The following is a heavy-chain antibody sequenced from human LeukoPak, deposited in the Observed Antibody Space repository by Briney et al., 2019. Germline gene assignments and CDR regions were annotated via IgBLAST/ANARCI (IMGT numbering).Heavy chain of an antibody. Sequence: SETLSLTCTVSGGSMSPYHWGWIRQPPGKGLEWTGYIYYSGSTNYNPSLKSRVTISVDTSKSQFSLKLSSVTAADTAIYYCARAVSGRFDYWGQGTLVTVSS. CDR2: IYYSGST. CDR1: GGSMSPYH. V-gene: IGHV4-59*08. D-gene: IGHD6-19*01. J-gene: IGHJ4*02. CDR3: ARAVSGRFDY.